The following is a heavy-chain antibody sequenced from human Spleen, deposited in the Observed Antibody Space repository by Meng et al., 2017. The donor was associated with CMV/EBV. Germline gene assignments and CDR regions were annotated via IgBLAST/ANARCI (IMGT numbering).Heavy chain of an antibody. CDR3: ARDSRDYDFWRHGPTDFDY. V-gene: IGHV1-18*01. J-gene: IGHJ4*02. CDR2: ISAYNGNT. Sequence: TFTSYGISWVRQATGQGLEWMGWISAYNGNTNYAQKLQGRVTMTTDTSTSTAYMELRSLRSDDTAVYYCARDSRDYDFWRHGPTDFDYWGQGTLVTVSS. D-gene: IGHD3-3*01. CDR1: TFTSYG.